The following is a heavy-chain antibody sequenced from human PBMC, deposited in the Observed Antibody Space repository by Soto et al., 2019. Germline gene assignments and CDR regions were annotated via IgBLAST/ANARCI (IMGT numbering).Heavy chain of an antibody. CDR3: ARAGDSYGYVGPYPQYGMDV. CDR2: ISSRGTYI. Sequence: EVHLMESGGGLVKPGGSLRLSCAASEFSVEVFSMNWVSQVPGRGLEWVSSISSRGTYIYYVDSVRGRFSISRDNAKNSLYLQINSLRAEDTGVYLCARAGDSYGYVGPYPQYGMDVWGQGTTVTVSS. D-gene: IGHD5-18*01. CDR1: EFSVEVFS. V-gene: IGHV3-21*06. J-gene: IGHJ6*02.